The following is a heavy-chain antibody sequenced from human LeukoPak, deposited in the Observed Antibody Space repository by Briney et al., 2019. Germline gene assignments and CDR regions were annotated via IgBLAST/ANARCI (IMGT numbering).Heavy chain of an antibody. CDR3: ARDPPYSGSAFDI. Sequence: ASVKVSCKASGYTFTGYYMHWVRQAPGQGLEWMGWINPNSGGTNYAQKFQGRVTMTRDTSISTAYMELSSLRSEDTAVYYCARDPPYSGSAFDIWGQGTMVTVSS. V-gene: IGHV1-2*02. CDR1: GYTFTGYY. D-gene: IGHD5-12*01. CDR2: INPNSGGT. J-gene: IGHJ3*02.